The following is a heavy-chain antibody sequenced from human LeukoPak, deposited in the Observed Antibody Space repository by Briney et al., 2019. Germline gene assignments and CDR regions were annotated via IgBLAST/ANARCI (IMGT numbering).Heavy chain of an antibody. CDR1: GFTFSSYA. V-gene: IGHV3-23*01. D-gene: IGHD5-24*01. J-gene: IGHJ4*02. CDR3: IRGGYGNYFDY. CDR2: ISGSGGST. Sequence: PGGSLRLSCAASGFTFSSYAMSWVRQAPGKGLEWVSAISGSGGSTYYADSVKGRFTISRDNAKNSLYLQMNSLKTEDTAVYYCIRGGYGNYFDYWGQGTLVTVSS.